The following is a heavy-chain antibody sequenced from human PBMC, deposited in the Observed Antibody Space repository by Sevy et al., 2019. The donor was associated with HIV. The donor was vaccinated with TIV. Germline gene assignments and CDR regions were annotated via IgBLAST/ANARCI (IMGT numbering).Heavy chain of an antibody. Sequence: SETLSLTCTVSDGSISSYYWSWIRQPPGKGLEWIGYIYYSGSTNYNPSLKSRVTISVDTSKNQFSLKLSSVTAADTAVYYCARDRGGVSEKNWFDPWGQGTLVTVSS. CDR1: DGSISSYY. V-gene: IGHV4-59*01. J-gene: IGHJ5*02. CDR3: ARDRGGVSEKNWFDP. D-gene: IGHD3-10*01. CDR2: IYYSGST.